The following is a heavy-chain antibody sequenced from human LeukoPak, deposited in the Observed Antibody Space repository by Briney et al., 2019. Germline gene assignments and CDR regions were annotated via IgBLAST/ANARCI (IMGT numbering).Heavy chain of an antibody. CDR3: AMPGFCTATICSNYFES. V-gene: IGHV4-34*01. CDR2: IDHIGRA. J-gene: IGHJ5*01. D-gene: IGHD2-15*01. Sequence: PSETLSLTCAVYGTSFNRYYWSWIRQTPGRGLEWIGEIDHIGRASYSPSLKSRATISVDTSKNQFSLTLRSVTAADMGVYFCAMPGFCTATICSNYFESWGRGTLVTVSS. CDR1: GTSFNRYY.